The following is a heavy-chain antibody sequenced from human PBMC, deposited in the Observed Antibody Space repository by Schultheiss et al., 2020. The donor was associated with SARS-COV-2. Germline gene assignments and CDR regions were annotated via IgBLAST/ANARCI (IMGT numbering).Heavy chain of an antibody. CDR3: AQGSVIVGSNPEY. D-gene: IGHD3/OR15-3a*01. V-gene: IGHV3-30-3*02. CDR1: GFTFSSYA. CDR2: ISYDGSNK. J-gene: IGHJ4*02. Sequence: GGSLRLSCAASGFTFSSYAMHWVRQAPGKGLEWVAVISYDGSNKYYADSVKGRFTISRDNSKNTLFLQMNSLRDEDSAVYYCAQGSVIVGSNPEYWGQGTLVTVSS.